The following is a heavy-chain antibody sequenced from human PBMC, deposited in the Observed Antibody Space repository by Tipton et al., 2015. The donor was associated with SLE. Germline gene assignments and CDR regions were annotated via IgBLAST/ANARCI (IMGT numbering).Heavy chain of an antibody. V-gene: IGHV5-51*03. D-gene: IGHD2-15*01. CDR3: ARPSDSSYCSGGSCYWDGFDI. Sequence: VQLVQSGAEVKKPGESLKISCKGSGYSFTRYWIAWVRQMSGKGLEWMGIIYPGDSDTRYSLSFQGQVTISADKSISTAYLQWSSLKASDTAMYYCARPSDSSYCSGGSCYWDGFDIWGQGTMVTVSS. CDR2: IYPGDSDT. J-gene: IGHJ3*02. CDR1: GYSFTRYW.